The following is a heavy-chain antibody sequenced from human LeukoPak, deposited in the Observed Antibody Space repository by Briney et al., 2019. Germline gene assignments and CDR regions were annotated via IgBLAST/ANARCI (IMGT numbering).Heavy chain of an antibody. CDR2: ITDSGGHT. CDR1: GFTFSSYA. D-gene: IGHD3-10*01. Sequence: GGSLRLSCAASGFTFSSYAMSWVRQAPGKGLEWVSAITDSGGHTYHADSVKGRFTISRDNSQSTLYLQMNSLRAEDTAVYYCAKGSRDSRPYYFDFWGQGTLVTVSS. V-gene: IGHV3-23*01. CDR3: AKGSRDSRPYYFDF. J-gene: IGHJ4*02.